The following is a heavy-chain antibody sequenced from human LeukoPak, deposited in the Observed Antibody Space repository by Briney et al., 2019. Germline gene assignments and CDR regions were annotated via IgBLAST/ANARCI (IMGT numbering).Heavy chain of an antibody. J-gene: IGHJ5*02. CDR1: GFTFSSYS. CDR3: ARHGREVPAVRNWFDP. D-gene: IGHD2-2*01. Sequence: GGSLRLSCAASGFTFSSYSMNWVRQAPGKGLEWVSSISSSSSYIYYADSVKGRFTISRDNAKNSLYLQMNSLRAEDTAVYYCARHGREVPAVRNWFDPWGQGTLVTVSS. V-gene: IGHV3-21*01. CDR2: ISSSSSYI.